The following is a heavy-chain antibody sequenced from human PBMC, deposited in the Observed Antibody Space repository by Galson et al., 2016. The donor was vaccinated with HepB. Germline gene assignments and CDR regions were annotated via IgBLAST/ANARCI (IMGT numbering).Heavy chain of an antibody. J-gene: IGHJ4*02. CDR3: AKGGDYDS. D-gene: IGHD4-17*01. Sequence: SLRLSCAASGFHFRTYAMTWVRQAPGKGLEWVSAIDGNDDTTFYTDSVKGRFTISRDNSKDTLDLQMNSLRAEDTAVYYCAKGGDYDSWGQGTLVTVSS. CDR2: IDGNDDTT. V-gene: IGHV3-23*01. CDR1: GFHFRTYA.